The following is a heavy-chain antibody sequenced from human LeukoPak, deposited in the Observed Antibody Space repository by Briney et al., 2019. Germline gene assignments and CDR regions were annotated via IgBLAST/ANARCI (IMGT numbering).Heavy chain of an antibody. Sequence: GASVKVSCKASGYTFTSYGISWVRQAPGQGLEWMGWISAYNGNANYAQNLQGRITMTTDTSTSTAYMELTSLRSEDTAVYYCARDYYYDSSGYVDYWGQGTLVTVSS. V-gene: IGHV1-18*01. CDR3: ARDYYYDSSGYVDY. CDR1: GYTFTSYG. J-gene: IGHJ4*02. CDR2: ISAYNGNA. D-gene: IGHD3-22*01.